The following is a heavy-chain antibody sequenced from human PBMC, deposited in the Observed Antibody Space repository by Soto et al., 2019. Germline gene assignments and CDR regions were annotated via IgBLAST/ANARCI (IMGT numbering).Heavy chain of an antibody. CDR1: GFSFNDHW. Sequence: EVQLVESGGGLVQPGGSLRLACVASGFSFNDHWMTWVRQAPGKGLEWVANIRQDGGDRNHVDSVRGRFTISRDNAKNTLYLQMNSLRGDDTAVYYCTRDATFNLDHWGRGTLVTVSS. J-gene: IGHJ4*02. CDR3: TRDATFNLDH. V-gene: IGHV3-7*03. D-gene: IGHD3-16*01. CDR2: IRQDGGDR.